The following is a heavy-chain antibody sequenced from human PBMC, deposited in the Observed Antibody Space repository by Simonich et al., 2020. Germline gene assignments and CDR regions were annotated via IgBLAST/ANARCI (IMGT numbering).Heavy chain of an antibody. D-gene: IGHD6-13*01. CDR1: GGSFSGYY. Sequence: QVQLQQWGAGLLKPSETLSLTCAVYGGSFSGYYWSWIRQPPGKGLEWIGEINHSGSTNYNPSLKSRVTISVEPSKNQFSLKLSSVTAADTAVYYCARGLRVAAAGTAFQHWGQGTLVTVSS. V-gene: IGHV4-34*01. CDR3: ARGLRVAAAGTAFQH. J-gene: IGHJ1*01. CDR2: INHSGST.